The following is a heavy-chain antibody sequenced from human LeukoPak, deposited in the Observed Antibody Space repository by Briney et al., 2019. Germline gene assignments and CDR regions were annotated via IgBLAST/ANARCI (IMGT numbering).Heavy chain of an antibody. CDR2: IYYSGNT. D-gene: IGHD2-21*01. V-gene: IGHV4-39*07. CDR3: ARDRLGDFHP. J-gene: IGHJ5*02. Sequence: PSETLSLTCTVSGGSISSSSHYWAWIRQPPGKGLEWIASIYYSGNTYYNPSLKSRVTISVDTSKNQFSLKLNSVTAADTAVYYCARDRLGDFHPWGQGTLVTVSS. CDR1: GGSISSSSHY.